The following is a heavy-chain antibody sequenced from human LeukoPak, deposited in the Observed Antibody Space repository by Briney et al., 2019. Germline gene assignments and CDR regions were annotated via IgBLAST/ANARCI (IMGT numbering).Heavy chain of an antibody. CDR2: IYTSGST. CDR3: AREDTAMVTY. Sequence: SETLSLTCTVSGDSISSGNYYWTWIRQPAGKGLEWIGRIYTSGSTNYNPSFKSRVTMSVDTSKNQFSLKLSSVTAADTAVYYCAREDTAMVTYWGQGTLVTVSS. CDR1: GDSISSGNYY. D-gene: IGHD5-18*01. V-gene: IGHV4-61*02. J-gene: IGHJ4*02.